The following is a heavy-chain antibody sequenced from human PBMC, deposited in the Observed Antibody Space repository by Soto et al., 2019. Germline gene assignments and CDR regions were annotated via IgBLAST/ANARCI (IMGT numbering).Heavy chain of an antibody. CDR3: AHIVVAGLGYYFDY. CDR1: GFSLSSTRMA. D-gene: IGHD6-19*01. Sequence: QITLKESGPTLVKPTQTLTLTCTFSGFSLSSTRMAVGWIRQPPGKALEWLALIYWDDDKRYSPFLKSRLTITKDTSKHQVVLTMSNMDPVDTAGYYCAHIVVAGLGYYFDYWGQGTLVTVSS. CDR2: IYWDDDK. V-gene: IGHV2-5*02. J-gene: IGHJ4*02.